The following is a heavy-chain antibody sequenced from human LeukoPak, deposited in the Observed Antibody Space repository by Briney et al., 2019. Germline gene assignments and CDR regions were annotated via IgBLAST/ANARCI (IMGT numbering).Heavy chain of an antibody. Sequence: GGSLRLSCAASGFTFSNAWMSWVRQAPGKGLEWVGRIKSKTDGGTTDYAAPVKGRFTISRDDSKNTLYLQMNSLKTEDTAVYYCTTAYSSGWQLDYWGQGTLVTVSS. D-gene: IGHD6-19*01. CDR2: IKSKTDGGTT. J-gene: IGHJ4*02. V-gene: IGHV3-15*01. CDR1: GFTFSNAW. CDR3: TTAYSSGWQLDY.